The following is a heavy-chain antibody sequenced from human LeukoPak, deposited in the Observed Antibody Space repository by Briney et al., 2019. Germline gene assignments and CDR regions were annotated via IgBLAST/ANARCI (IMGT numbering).Heavy chain of an antibody. CDR2: FYHRGNT. CDR3: ARATYYYDSSGYSNAFDI. V-gene: IGHV4-30-2*01. J-gene: IGHJ3*02. D-gene: IGHD3-22*01. Sequence: PSETLSLTCAVSGGSISSGYSWTWIRQPPGKGLEWIGYFYHRGNTYYNPSLKSRVTISVDVSKNQFSLKLNSVTAADTAVYYCARATYYYDSSGYSNAFDIWGQGTMVTVSS. CDR1: GGSISSGYS.